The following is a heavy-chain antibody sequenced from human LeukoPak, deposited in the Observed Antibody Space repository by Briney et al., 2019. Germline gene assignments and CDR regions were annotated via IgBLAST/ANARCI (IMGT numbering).Heavy chain of an antibody. CDR3: ARDEYLWSGYYPNQVFDY. J-gene: IGHJ4*02. CDR2: IKQDGSEK. V-gene: IGHV3-7*01. Sequence: GGSLRLSCTASGFTFGDYAMTWVRQAPGKGLEWVANIKQDGSEKYYVDSVKGRFTISRDNAKNSLYLQMNSLRAEDTAEYYCARDEYLWSGYYPNQVFDYWGQGTLVTVSS. D-gene: IGHD3-3*01. CDR1: GFTFGDYA.